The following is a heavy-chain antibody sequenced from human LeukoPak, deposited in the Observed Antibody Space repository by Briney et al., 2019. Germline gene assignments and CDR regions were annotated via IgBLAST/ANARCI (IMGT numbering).Heavy chain of an antibody. D-gene: IGHD2-2*01. CDR1: GFTFNNYS. CDR2: ISSSSKTI. Sequence: GGSLRLSCAASGFTFNNYSMNWVRQAPGKGLEWVSYISSSSKTIYYADSVKGRFTISRDNAKNSLYLQMNSLRAEDTAVYYCATCSSISCSRGSWFDPWGQGTLVTVSS. V-gene: IGHV3-48*01. J-gene: IGHJ5*02. CDR3: ATCSSISCSRGSWFDP.